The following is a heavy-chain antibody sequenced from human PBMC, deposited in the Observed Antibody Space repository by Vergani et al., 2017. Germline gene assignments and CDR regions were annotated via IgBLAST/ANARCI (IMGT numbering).Heavy chain of an antibody. CDR1: GGSISSSSYY. V-gene: IGHV4-39*01. J-gene: IGHJ6*03. CDR3: ASHQAGLLEPYYMGV. Sequence: QLQLQESGPGLVKPSETLSLTCTVSGGSISSSSYYWGWIRQPPGTGLEWIGSIYYRWSTYYNPCLKSRVTISVDMSKNQFSLKLSSVTAADTAVYYCASHQAGLLEPYYMGVWGKGTTVTVSS. D-gene: IGHD3-3*01. CDR2: IYYRWST.